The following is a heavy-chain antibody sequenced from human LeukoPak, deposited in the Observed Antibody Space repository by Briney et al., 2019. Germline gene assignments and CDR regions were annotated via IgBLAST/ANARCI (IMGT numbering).Heavy chain of an antibody. V-gene: IGHV1-2*02. D-gene: IGHD3-22*01. CDR3: ARGPHPILKYDSSGYPFNY. CDR2: INPNSGGT. CDR1: GYTFTGYY. J-gene: IGHJ4*02. Sequence: EASVKVSCKASGYTFTGYYMHWVRQAPGQGLEWMGWINPNSGGTNYAQKFQGRVTMTRDTSISTAYMELSSLRSDDTAVYYCARGPHPILKYDSSGYPFNYWGEGTLVTVSS.